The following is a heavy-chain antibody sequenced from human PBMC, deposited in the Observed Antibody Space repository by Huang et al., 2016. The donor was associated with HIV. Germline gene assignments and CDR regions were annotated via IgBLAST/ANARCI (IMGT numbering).Heavy chain of an antibody. CDR2: IYWDDDT. Sequence: QITLKESGPTLVKPTQTLTLTCTFSGFSLSSSGVGVGWIRQPPGTAMKWLAIIYWDDDTRYNPSLRTRLDVTRDTSKNHIVLTLTNIDPMDTGTYYCAHRPPRGAVASTTFDYWGQGALVTVSS. V-gene: IGHV2-5*02. CDR3: AHRPPRGAVASTTFDY. CDR1: GFSLSSSGVG. J-gene: IGHJ4*02. D-gene: IGHD6-19*01.